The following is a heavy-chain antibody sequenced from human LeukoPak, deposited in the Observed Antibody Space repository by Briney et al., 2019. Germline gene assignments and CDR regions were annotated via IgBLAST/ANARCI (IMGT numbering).Heavy chain of an antibody. CDR3: ARAQWLFNYYYGMNV. V-gene: IGHV1-8*01. Sequence: ASVKVSCKASGCTFTSYDINWVRQATGQGLEWMGWMNPNSGNTGYAQKFQGRVTMTRNTSISTAYMELSSLRSEDTAVYYCARAQWLFNYYYGMNVWGQGTTVTVSS. CDR2: MNPNSGNT. J-gene: IGHJ6*02. CDR1: GCTFTSYD. D-gene: IGHD6-19*01.